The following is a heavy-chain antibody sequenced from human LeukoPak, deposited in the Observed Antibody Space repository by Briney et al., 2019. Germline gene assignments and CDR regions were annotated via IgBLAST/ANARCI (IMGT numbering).Heavy chain of an antibody. D-gene: IGHD2-15*01. CDR3: ARDVVAQNWFDP. CDR1: AFTVGSNY. CDR2: IYSGGST. V-gene: IGHV3-66*01. Sequence: GGSLRLSCAGSAFTVGSNYMRWVRQAPGKGLEWVSVIYSGGSTYYADSVKGRFTISRDNSKNTLYLQMNSLRAEDTAVYYCARDVVAQNWFDPWGQGTLVTVSS. J-gene: IGHJ5*02.